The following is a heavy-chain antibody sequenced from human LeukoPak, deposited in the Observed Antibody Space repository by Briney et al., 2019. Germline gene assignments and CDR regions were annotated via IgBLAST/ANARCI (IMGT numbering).Heavy chain of an antibody. CDR2: ISSNGGST. CDR3: ARDSGSGWYVNWFDP. CDR1: GFTFSSYA. J-gene: IGHJ5*02. Sequence: PGGSLRLSCAASGFTFSSYAMHWVRQAPGKGLEYVSAISSNGGSTYYANSVKGRFTISRDNPKNTLYLQMGSLRAEDMAVYYCARDSGSGWYVNWFDPWGQGTLVTVSS. D-gene: IGHD6-19*01. V-gene: IGHV3-64*01.